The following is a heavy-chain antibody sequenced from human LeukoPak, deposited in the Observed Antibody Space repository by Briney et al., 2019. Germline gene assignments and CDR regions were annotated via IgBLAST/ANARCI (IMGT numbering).Heavy chain of an antibody. CDR3: ARGTGYSSPFDY. Sequence: ASVKVSCKASGYTFTGYYMHWVRQAPGQGLEWMGWINPNSGGTNHAQKFQGRVTMTRDTSISTAYMELSRLRSDDTAVYYCARGTGYSSPFDYWGQGTLVTVSP. D-gene: IGHD6-13*01. CDR2: INPNSGGT. J-gene: IGHJ4*02. V-gene: IGHV1-2*02. CDR1: GYTFTGYY.